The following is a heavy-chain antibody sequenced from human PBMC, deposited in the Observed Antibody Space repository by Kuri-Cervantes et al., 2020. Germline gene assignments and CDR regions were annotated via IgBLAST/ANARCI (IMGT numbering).Heavy chain of an antibody. D-gene: IGHD3-16*01. CDR2: INPNSGGT. J-gene: IGHJ5*02. CDR1: RYSFTGYY. CDR3: ARRRRGDWGWFDP. V-gene: IGHV1-2*02. Sequence: ASVKVSCKASRYSFTGYYMHWVRQAPGQGLEWMGWINPNSGGTNYAQMFQGRVTMTRDTSISTAYMELSRLRSDDTAVYYCARRRRGDWGWFDPWGQGTLVTVSS.